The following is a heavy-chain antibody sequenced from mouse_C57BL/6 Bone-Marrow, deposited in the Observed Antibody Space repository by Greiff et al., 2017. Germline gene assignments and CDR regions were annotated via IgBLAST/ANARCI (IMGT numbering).Heavy chain of an antibody. CDR1: GYAFTNYL. J-gene: IGHJ2*01. CDR2: INPGSGGT. CDR3: ARSGHSDY. V-gene: IGHV1-54*01. D-gene: IGHD3-1*01. Sequence: VQLQQSGAELVRPGTSVKVSCKASGYAFTNYLIEWVKQRPGQGPEWIGVINPGSGGTNYNEKFKGKATLTADKSSSTAYMQLSSLTSEDSAVYFCARSGHSDYWGQGTTLTVSS.